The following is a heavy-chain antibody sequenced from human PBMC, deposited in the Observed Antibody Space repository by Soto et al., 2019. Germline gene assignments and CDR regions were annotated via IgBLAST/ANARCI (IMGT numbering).Heavy chain of an antibody. CDR1: GFTFSSYG. V-gene: IGHV3-30*18. D-gene: IGHD4-4*01. Sequence: QVQLVESGGGVVQPGRSLRLSCAASGFTFSSYGMHWVRQAPGKGLEWVAVISYDGSNKYYADSVKGRFTISRDNSKNTLYLQMNGLRAEDTAVYYCAKDRLSYSNYDTPVDYWGQGTLVTVSS. J-gene: IGHJ4*02. CDR3: AKDRLSYSNYDTPVDY. CDR2: ISYDGSNK.